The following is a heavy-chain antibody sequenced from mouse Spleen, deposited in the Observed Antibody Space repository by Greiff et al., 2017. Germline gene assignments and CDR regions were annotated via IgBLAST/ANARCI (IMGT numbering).Heavy chain of an antibody. CDR1: GFTFSSYA. D-gene: IGHD1-1*01. V-gene: IGHV5-9*01. CDR3: ARDGSSRFAY. J-gene: IGHJ3*01. Sequence: DVMLVESGGGLVKLGGSLKLSCAASGFTFSSYAMSWVRQTPEKRLEWVATISSGGGNTYYPDSVKGRFTISRDNAKNTLYLQMSSLKSEDTAMYYCARDGSSRFAYWGQGTLVTVSA. CDR2: ISSGGGNT.